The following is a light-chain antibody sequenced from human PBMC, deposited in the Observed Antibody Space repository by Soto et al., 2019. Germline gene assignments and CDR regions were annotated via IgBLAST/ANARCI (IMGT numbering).Light chain of an antibody. CDR2: GAS. V-gene: IGKV3-20*01. CDR1: QSVSITS. J-gene: IGKJ4*01. CDR3: QHYGTSTLT. Sequence: LLTQSPGTLSLSPGERATLSCRSSQSVSITSLAWYQQRPGQAPSLLIHGASSRASDIPHRFSGSGSGTDFTLTINRLEPEDFAVYYCQHYGTSTLTFGGGTRVEIK.